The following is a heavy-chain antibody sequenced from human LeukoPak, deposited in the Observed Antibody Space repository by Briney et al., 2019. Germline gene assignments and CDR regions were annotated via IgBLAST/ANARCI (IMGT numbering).Heavy chain of an antibody. V-gene: IGHV3-11*01. Sequence: GGSLRLSCAASGFTFSDYYMSWIRQVPGKGLEWVSYISSSGSTIYYADSVKGRFTISRDNAKNSLYLQMNSLTAEDTAVYYCAREGTDYGDYLNWFDPWGQGTLVTVSS. CDR3: AREGTDYGDYLNWFDP. D-gene: IGHD4-17*01. CDR1: GFTFSDYY. CDR2: ISSSGSTI. J-gene: IGHJ5*02.